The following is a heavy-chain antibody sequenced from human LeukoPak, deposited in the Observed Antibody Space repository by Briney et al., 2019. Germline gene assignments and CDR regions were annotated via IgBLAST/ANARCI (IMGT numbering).Heavy chain of an antibody. D-gene: IGHD6-19*01. J-gene: IGHJ4*02. CDR3: AKDRYSSGWYDYFDY. V-gene: IGHV3-23*01. Sequence: GGSLRLSCAASGFTFSSYAMRWVRQAPGKGLEWVSAISGSGGSTYYADSVKGRFTISRDNSKNTLYLQMNSLRAEDTAVYYCAKDRYSSGWYDYFDYWGQGTLVTVSS. CDR2: ISGSGGST. CDR1: GFTFSSYA.